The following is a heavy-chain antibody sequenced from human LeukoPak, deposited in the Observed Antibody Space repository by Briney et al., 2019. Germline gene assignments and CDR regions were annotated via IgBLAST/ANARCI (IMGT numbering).Heavy chain of an antibody. CDR3: ARDRGGYNDY. Sequence: GGSLRLSCAASGFTISSYAMTWVRQAPGKGLEWVSVVSSSGGSTYYADSVKGRFTISRDNANNTLYLQMNSLRADDTAVYYCARDRGGYNDYWGQGTLVTVSS. CDR1: GFTISSYA. V-gene: IGHV3-23*01. CDR2: VSSSGGST. J-gene: IGHJ4*02. D-gene: IGHD5-24*01.